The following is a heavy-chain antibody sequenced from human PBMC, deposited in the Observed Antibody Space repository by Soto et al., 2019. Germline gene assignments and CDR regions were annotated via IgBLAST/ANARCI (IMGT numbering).Heavy chain of an antibody. Sequence: EVQLVESGGGLVKHGGSLRLSCAGSGITFSNAWMAWVRQAPGKGLEWVGRIQKKADGGATEYAASVKGRLSISRDDSKNTLHLQMDSLKTGDSAMYYCTIMGLGTFQYWGQGTLLTVSS. D-gene: IGHD3-10*01. V-gene: IGHV3-15*01. CDR1: GITFSNAW. CDR2: IQKKADGGAT. J-gene: IGHJ4*02. CDR3: TIMGLGTFQY.